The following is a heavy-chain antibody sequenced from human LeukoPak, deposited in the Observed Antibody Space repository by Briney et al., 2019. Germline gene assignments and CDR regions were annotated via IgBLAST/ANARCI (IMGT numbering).Heavy chain of an antibody. CDR3: ARDYSSSTLPEYYYYYYMDV. CDR1: GFTFSSYA. CDR2: ISYDGSNK. Sequence: PGGSLRLSCAASGFTFSSYAMHWVRQAPGKGLEWVAVISYDGSNKYYADSVKGRFTISRDNSKNTLYLQMNSLRAKDTAVYYCARDYSSSTLPEYYYYYYMDVWGKGTTVTVSS. J-gene: IGHJ6*03. V-gene: IGHV3-30*01. D-gene: IGHD6-6*01.